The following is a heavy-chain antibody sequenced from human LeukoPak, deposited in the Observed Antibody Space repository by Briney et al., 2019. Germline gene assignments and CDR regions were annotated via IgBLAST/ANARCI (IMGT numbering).Heavy chain of an antibody. Sequence: SETLSLTCTVSGGSISSGSYYWSWIRQPAGEGLEWIGRIYTSGSTNYNPSLKSRVTISVDTSKNQFSLKLSSVTAADTAVYSCARDPLYDSSGYYVRWGQGTLVTVSS. CDR2: IYTSGST. D-gene: IGHD3-22*01. CDR3: ARDPLYDSSGYYVR. V-gene: IGHV4-61*02. CDR1: GGSISSGSYY. J-gene: IGHJ4*02.